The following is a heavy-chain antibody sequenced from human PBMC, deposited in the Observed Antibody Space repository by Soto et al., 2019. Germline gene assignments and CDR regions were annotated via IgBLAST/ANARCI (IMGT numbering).Heavy chain of an antibody. D-gene: IGHD3-3*01. CDR2: ISAYNGNT. V-gene: IGHV1-18*01. CDR3: ARVEGDHDFWSGANWFDP. J-gene: IGHJ5*02. Sequence: EASVKVSWKGSGYTFTRYGISWVRQAPGQGLEWMGWISAYNGNTNYAQKLQGRVTMTTDTSTSTAYMELRSLRSDDTAVYYCARVEGDHDFWSGANWFDPWGQGTLVTVSS. CDR1: GYTFTRYG.